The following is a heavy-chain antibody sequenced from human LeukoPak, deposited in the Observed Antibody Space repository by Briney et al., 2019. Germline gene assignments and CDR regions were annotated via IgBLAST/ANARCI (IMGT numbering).Heavy chain of an antibody. CDR3: ARDSRFLEWLLPPLVGMDA. D-gene: IGHD3-3*01. V-gene: IGHV3-30-3*01. CDR1: GFTFSSYG. J-gene: IGHJ6*02. Sequence: GGSLRLSCAASGFTFSSYGIHWVRQAPGKGLEWVAVISYDGSNKYYADSVKGRFTISRDNSKNTLYLQMSRLRAEDTAVYYCARDSRFLEWLLPPLVGMDAWGRGTTVTVSS. CDR2: ISYDGSNK.